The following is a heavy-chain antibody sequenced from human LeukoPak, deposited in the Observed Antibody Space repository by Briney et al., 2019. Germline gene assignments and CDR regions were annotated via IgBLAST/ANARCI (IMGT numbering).Heavy chain of an antibody. Sequence: GGSLRLSCAASGFTFSGSAMHWVRQASGKGLEWVGRIRSKANSYATAYAASVKGRFTISRDDSKNTAYLQMNSLKTEDTAVYYCTRREYSYGYYYYYMDVWGKGTTVTVSS. CDR3: TRREYSYGYYYYYMDV. J-gene: IGHJ6*03. CDR2: IRSKANSYAT. D-gene: IGHD5-18*01. V-gene: IGHV3-73*01. CDR1: GFTFSGSA.